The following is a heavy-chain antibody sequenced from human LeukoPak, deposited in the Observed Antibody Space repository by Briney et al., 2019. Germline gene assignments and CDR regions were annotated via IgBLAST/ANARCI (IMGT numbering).Heavy chain of an antibody. J-gene: IGHJ4*02. CDR3: AKDPSPAYCSGGSCYNY. CDR1: GFTFRSYA. V-gene: IGHV3-23*01. D-gene: IGHD2-15*01. Sequence: GGSLRLSCAASGFTFRSYAMSWVRQAPGKGLEWVSTIGDNGVDTFYTDSVKGRFTISRDNSKNTLFLQMNSLRAEDTAVYYCAKDPSPAYCSGGSCYNYWGQGTLVTVSS. CDR2: IGDNGVDT.